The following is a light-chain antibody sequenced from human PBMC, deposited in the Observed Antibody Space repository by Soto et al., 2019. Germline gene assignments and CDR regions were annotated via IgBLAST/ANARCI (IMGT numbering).Light chain of an antibody. CDR2: GAS. J-gene: IGKJ4*01. Sequence: DIVMTQSPAILSVSLGERATLSCLASQTIRDNLAWYQPGSGQAPRLLIYGASTRATGVPARFSGSGSGTELTLTIINLRSDDFAICDCKHYQRWPPLTFGGRNKVE. V-gene: IGKV3-15*01. CDR1: QTIRDN. CDR3: KHYQRWPPLT.